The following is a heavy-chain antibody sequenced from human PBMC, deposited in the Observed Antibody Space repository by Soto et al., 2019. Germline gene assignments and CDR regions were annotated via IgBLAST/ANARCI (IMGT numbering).Heavy chain of an antibody. CDR3: ARDADTNSHYSLLDY. Sequence: QVQLVESGGGVVQSGRSLRLSCVTSGFRFTGYGMHWVRQAPGKGLEWVAVIWYDGSKTYYPDSVQGRFSISRDSSKNTVYLQMNSLRDEDTAVYYCARDADTNSHYSLLDYWGQGTLVTVSS. CDR2: IWYDGSKT. D-gene: IGHD2-8*01. V-gene: IGHV3-30*19. CDR1: GFRFTGYG. J-gene: IGHJ4*02.